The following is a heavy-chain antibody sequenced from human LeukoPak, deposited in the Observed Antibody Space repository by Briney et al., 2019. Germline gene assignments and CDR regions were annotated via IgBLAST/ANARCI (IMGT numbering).Heavy chain of an antibody. D-gene: IGHD6-13*01. J-gene: IGHJ4*02. CDR2: ISGSGGST. V-gene: IGHV3-23*01. CDR3: ALSGGSNWYGLEC. CDR1: GFTFSSYG. Sequence: GGSLRLSCAASGFTFSSYGMHWVRQAPGKGLEWVSAISGSGGSTYYADSVKGRFTISRDNSKNTLYLQMNSLRAEDTAVYYCALSGGSNWYGLECWGQGTLVTVSS.